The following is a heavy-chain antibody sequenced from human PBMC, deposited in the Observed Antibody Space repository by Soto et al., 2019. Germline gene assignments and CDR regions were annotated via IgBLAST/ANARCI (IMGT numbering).Heavy chain of an antibody. CDR1: GGSISSYY. J-gene: IGHJ6*03. CDR2: IYYSGST. Sequence: SETLSLTCTVSGGSISSYYWSWIRQPPGKGLEWIGYIYYSGSTNYNPSLKSRVTISVDTSKNQFSLKLSSVTAADTAVYYCARDLSGYSGYDGGYYYYYYMDVWGKGTTVTVS. V-gene: IGHV4-59*01. D-gene: IGHD5-12*01. CDR3: ARDLSGYSGYDGGYYYYYYMDV.